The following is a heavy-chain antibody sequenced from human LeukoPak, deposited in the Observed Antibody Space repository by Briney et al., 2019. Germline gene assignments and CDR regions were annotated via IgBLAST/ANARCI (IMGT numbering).Heavy chain of an antibody. V-gene: IGHV4-61*02. CDR3: ARFHRRRHYLG. Sequence: PSQTLSLTCTVSGGSISSGSYYWSCIRQPAGKGLECIGRIYTSGSTNYNPSLKSRVTISVDTSKHQFSLKLSSVTAADTAVYYCARFHRRRHYLGWGQGTLVTVSS. J-gene: IGHJ4*02. D-gene: IGHD2/OR15-2a*01. CDR2: IYTSGST. CDR1: GGSISSGSYY.